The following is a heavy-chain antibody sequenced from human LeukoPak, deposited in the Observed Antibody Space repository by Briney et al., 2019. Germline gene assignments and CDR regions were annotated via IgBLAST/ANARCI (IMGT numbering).Heavy chain of an antibody. V-gene: IGHV4-4*07. D-gene: IGHD4-17*01. J-gene: IGHJ6*02. CDR2: IYTSGNT. CDR1: GGSLSSYY. Sequence: SETLSVNCTVSGGSLSSYYGRWVRQPAGKGLEWMGRIYTSGNTNYNPKLNSRVTMSVDTPKNQYPLKLRAVTAPDTAVYYCARMTTVTAHHYYANGMDVWGQGTTVTVSS. CDR3: ARMTTVTAHHYYANGMDV.